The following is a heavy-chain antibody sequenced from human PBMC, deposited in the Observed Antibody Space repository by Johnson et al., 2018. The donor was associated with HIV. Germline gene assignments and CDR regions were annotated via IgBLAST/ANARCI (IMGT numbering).Heavy chain of an antibody. J-gene: IGHJ3*02. Sequence: QVQLVESGGGLVQPGGSLRLSCAASGFTFSSYDMHWVRQAPGKGLEWVSFIRYDGGNKYYADSVKGRFTISRDNAKNTLYLQMNSLRAEDTAVYYCAKDYESVITMFLDAFDIWGQGTMVTVSS. CDR3: AKDYESVITMFLDAFDI. CDR2: IRYDGGNK. V-gene: IGHV3-30*02. CDR1: GFTFSSYD. D-gene: IGHD3-10*02.